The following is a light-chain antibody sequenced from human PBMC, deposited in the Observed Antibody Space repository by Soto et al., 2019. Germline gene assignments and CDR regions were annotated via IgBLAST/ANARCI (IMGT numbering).Light chain of an antibody. V-gene: IGLV1-40*01. J-gene: IGLJ2*01. CDR1: SSNIGAGYD. Sequence: QSVLTQPPSVSGAPGQRVTISCTGSSSNIGAGYDVHWYQQLPGTAPKLLIYGNSNRPSGVPDRFSGSKSGTSASLAITGLQAEDXADYYCQSYDSSLSAHVVFGGGTKVTVL. CDR2: GNS. CDR3: QSYDSSLSAHVV.